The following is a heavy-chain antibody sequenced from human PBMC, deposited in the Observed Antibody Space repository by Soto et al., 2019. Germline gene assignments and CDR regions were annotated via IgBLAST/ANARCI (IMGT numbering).Heavy chain of an antibody. CDR3: ARVEYGRKKNFPGGVVGSWFDP. CDR1: GGTFSSYT. D-gene: IGHD3-16*01. CDR2: IIPILGIA. Sequence: GASVKVSCKASGGTFSSYTISWVRQAPGQGLEWMGRIIPILGIANYAQKFQGRVTITADKSTSTAYMELSSLRSEDTAVYYCARVEYGRKKNFPGGVVGSWFDPWGQGTLVTVSS. V-gene: IGHV1-69*02. J-gene: IGHJ5*02.